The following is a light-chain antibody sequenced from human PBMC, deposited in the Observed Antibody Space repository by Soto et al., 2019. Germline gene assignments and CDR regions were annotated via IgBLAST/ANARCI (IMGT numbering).Light chain of an antibody. CDR3: QQYGSSWT. V-gene: IGKV3-20*01. CDR1: QSINSY. CDR2: GAS. Sequence: EIVMTQSPATLSVSPGETTRLSCRASQSINSYVAWYQQKVGQTPRLLIHGASTRATGIAARFSGSGSGTDFTLTISRLEPEDFAVYYCQQYGSSWTLGQGTKVE. J-gene: IGKJ1*01.